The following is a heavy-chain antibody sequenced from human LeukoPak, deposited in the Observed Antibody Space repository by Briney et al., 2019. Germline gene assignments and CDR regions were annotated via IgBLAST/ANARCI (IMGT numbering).Heavy chain of an antibody. CDR1: GGSISSYD. J-gene: IGHJ6*03. D-gene: IGHD6-13*01. CDR2: IYYSGST. CDR3: ARELAAAGTGYYYYYMDV. Sequence: SETLSLTCTVSGGSISSYDWSWIRQPPGKGLEWIGYIYYSGSTNYNPSLKSRVTISVDTSKNQFSLKLSSVTAADTAVYYCARELAAAGTGYYYYYMDVWGKGTTVTVSS. V-gene: IGHV4-59*01.